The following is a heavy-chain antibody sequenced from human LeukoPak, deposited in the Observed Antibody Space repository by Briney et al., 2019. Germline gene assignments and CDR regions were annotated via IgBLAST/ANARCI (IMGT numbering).Heavy chain of an antibody. Sequence: GASVKVSCKASGGTFISYAISWVRQAPGQGLEWMGGIIPIFGAANYAQKFQGRVTITADESTSTAYMELSSLRSEDTAVYYCARSQCPDSTSCYYFFYFDFWGQGTPVTVSS. CDR1: GGTFISYA. CDR3: ARSQCPDSTSCYYFFYFDF. D-gene: IGHD2-2*01. J-gene: IGHJ4*02. V-gene: IGHV1-69*13. CDR2: IIPIFGAA.